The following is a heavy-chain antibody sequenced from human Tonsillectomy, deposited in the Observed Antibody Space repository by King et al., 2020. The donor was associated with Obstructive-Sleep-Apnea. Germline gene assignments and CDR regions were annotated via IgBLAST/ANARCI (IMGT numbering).Heavy chain of an antibody. CDR1: GFTFSSYG. D-gene: IGHD4-17*01. J-gene: IGHJ4*02. CDR2: ISYDGSNK. Sequence: VQLVESGGGVVQPGRSLRLSCAASGFTFSSYGMHWVRQAPGKGLEWVAVISYDGSNKYYADSVKGRFTISRDNSKNTLYLQMNSLRAEDTAVYYCAKDRKPMTTVTRSIADYWGQGTLVTVSS. CDR3: AKDRKPMTTVTRSIADY. V-gene: IGHV3-30*18.